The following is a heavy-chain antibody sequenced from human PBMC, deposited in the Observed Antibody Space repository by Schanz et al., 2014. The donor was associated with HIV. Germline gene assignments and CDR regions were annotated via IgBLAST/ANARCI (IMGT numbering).Heavy chain of an antibody. CDR3: ASPLLYDSLDV. Sequence: VQLLESGGGVVQPGGSLRLSCAASGFTFSTYAMTWVRQTPGKGLEWVAALFGSNEHYKESVKGRFTISRDNSKNTLYLQMNSLRAEDTAVYYCASPLLYDSLDVWGQGTTVTVSS. J-gene: IGHJ6*02. V-gene: IGHV3-30*04. CDR2: LFGSNE. D-gene: IGHD3-22*01. CDR1: GFTFSTYA.